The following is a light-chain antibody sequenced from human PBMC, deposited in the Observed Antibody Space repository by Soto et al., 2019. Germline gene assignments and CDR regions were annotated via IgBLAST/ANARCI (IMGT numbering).Light chain of an antibody. J-gene: IGKJ4*01. CDR1: QSVSNNF. Sequence: DIVLTQSPGTLSLSPGESATLSCTASQSVSNNFLAWYQQKPGQAPRLFIYGASYRATGIPDRFSGSGSGTDVTLTISRLEPEEFAVYYCHQYSNSPLTFGGGTKVDI. CDR2: GAS. CDR3: HQYSNSPLT. V-gene: IGKV3-20*01.